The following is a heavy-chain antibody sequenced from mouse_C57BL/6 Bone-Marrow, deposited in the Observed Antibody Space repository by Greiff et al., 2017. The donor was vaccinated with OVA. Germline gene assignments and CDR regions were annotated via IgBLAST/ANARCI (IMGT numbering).Heavy chain of an antibody. CDR1: GYTFTSYW. Sequence: QVQLQQSGAELAKPGASVKLSCKASGYTFTSYWMHWVKQRPGQGLEWIGYINPSSGYTKYNQKFKDKATLTADKSSSTAYMQLSSLTYEDSAVYYCARPCITTSVARDYWGQGTTLTVSS. J-gene: IGHJ2*01. V-gene: IGHV1-7*01. CDR3: ARPCITTSVARDY. D-gene: IGHD1-1*01. CDR2: INPSSGYT.